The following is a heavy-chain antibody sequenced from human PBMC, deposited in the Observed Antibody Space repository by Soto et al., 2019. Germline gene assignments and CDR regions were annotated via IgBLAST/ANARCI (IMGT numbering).Heavy chain of an antibody. D-gene: IGHD6-19*01. CDR3: ARSIAVAGTPIWDYYYGMDV. J-gene: IGHJ6*02. CDR1: GFTFIIYG. V-gene: IGHV3-33*01. CDR2: IWYDGSNK. Sequence: SLILSCAASGFTFIIYGMHWVRQAPGEGLEWVAVIWYDGSNKYYADSVKGRFTISRDNSKNTLYLQMNSLRAEDTAVYYCARSIAVAGTPIWDYYYGMDVWGQGNTVTVSS.